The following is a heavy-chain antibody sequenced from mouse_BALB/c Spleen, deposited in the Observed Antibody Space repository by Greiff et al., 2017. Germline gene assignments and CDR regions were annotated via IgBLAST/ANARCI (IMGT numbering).Heavy chain of an antibody. CDR1: GYSITSDYA. V-gene: IGHV3-2*02. J-gene: IGHJ3*01. Sequence: EVKLEESGPGLVKPSQSLSLTCTVTGYSITSDYAWNWIRQFPGNKLEWMGYISYSGSTSYNPSLKSRISITRDTSKNQFFLQLNSVTTEDTATYYCASYGAFAYWGQGTLVTVSA. CDR2: ISYSGST. D-gene: IGHD1-1*02. CDR3: ASYGAFAY.